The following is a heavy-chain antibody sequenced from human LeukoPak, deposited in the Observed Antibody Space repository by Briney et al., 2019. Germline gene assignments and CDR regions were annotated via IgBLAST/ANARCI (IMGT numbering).Heavy chain of an antibody. CDR2: ISGSGGST. V-gene: IGHV3-23*01. J-gene: IGHJ4*02. CDR3: AKPGQQPSPPLDY. Sequence: QAGGSLRLSCAASGFTFSSYAMSGVRQAPGKGLEWVSAISGSGGSTYYADSVKGRFTISRDNSKNTLYLQMNSLRAEDTAVYYCAKPGQQPSPPLDYWGQGTLVTVSS. CDR1: GFTFSSYA. D-gene: IGHD6-13*01.